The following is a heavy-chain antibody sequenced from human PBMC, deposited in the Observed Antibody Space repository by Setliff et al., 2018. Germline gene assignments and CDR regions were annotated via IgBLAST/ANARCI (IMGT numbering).Heavy chain of an antibody. CDR3: ARDPLYSGSYGPEFYFDY. J-gene: IGHJ4*02. CDR2: ISGYNGNT. Sequence: GASVKVSCKASGYTFTSYGISWVRQAPGQGPEWMGWISGYNGNTNYAQNFQGRVTMTTDTSTSTAYMELRSLRSDDTAVYYCARDPLYSGSYGPEFYFDYWGQGTLVTGSS. CDR1: GYTFTSYG. V-gene: IGHV1-18*01. D-gene: IGHD1-26*01.